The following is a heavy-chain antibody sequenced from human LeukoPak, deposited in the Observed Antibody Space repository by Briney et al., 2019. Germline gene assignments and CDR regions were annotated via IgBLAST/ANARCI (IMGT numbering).Heavy chain of an antibody. V-gene: IGHV4-59*01. J-gene: IGHJ4*02. D-gene: IGHD3-22*01. CDR2: IYYSGST. CDR3: ASEKTDSSGYYYFDY. CDR1: GGSISSYY. Sequence: PETLSLTCTVSGGSISSYYWSWIRQPPGKGLEWIGCIYYSGSTNYNPSLKSRVTISVDTSKNQFSLKLSSVTAADTAVYYCASEKTDSSGYYYFDYWGQGTLVTVSS.